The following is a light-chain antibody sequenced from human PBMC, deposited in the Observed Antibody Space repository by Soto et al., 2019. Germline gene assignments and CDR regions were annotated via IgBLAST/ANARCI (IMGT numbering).Light chain of an antibody. CDR2: GAS. Sequence: EIVMTQSPATLSVSPGERATLSCRASQSVRSDLAWYQQKPGQAPRLLISGASTRATGIPARFSGSGSGTEFTLTISSLQSEDVAVYYCQQYNNWPRLTVGGGTKVEIK. V-gene: IGKV3-15*01. CDR1: QSVRSD. J-gene: IGKJ4*01. CDR3: QQYNNWPRLT.